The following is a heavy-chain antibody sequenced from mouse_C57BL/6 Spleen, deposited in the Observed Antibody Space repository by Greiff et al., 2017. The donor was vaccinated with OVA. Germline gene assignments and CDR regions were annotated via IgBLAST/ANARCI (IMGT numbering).Heavy chain of an antibody. V-gene: IGHV5-6*01. CDR1: GFTFSSYG. Sequence: EVQLVESGGDLVKPGGSLKLSCAASGFTFSSYGMSWVRQTPDKRLEWVATISSGGSYTYYPDSVKGRFTISRDNAKNTLYLQMSSLKSEDTAMYYCAREGGYDGETYWGQGTLVTVSA. J-gene: IGHJ3*01. D-gene: IGHD2-3*01. CDR3: AREGGYDGETY. CDR2: ISSGGSYT.